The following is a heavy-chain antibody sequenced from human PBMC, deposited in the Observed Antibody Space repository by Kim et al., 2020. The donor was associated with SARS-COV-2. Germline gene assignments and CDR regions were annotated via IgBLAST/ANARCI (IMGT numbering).Heavy chain of an antibody. V-gene: IGHV5-10-1*01. D-gene: IGHD3-10*01. CDR3: ARYPMVRGVTPALDY. J-gene: IGHJ4*02. Sequence: PSFQGHVTIAADKSISTAYLQWSSLKASDTAMYYCARYPMVRGVTPALDYWGQGTLVTVSS.